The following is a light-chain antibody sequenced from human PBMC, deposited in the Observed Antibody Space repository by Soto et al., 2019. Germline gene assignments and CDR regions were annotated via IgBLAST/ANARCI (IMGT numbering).Light chain of an antibody. J-gene: IGKJ2*01. CDR3: PQYGSSPYT. CDR1: QSVSSSY. CDR2: GAS. Sequence: EIGLTQSPGTLSLSPGERATLACRASQSVSSSYLDWYKQKPGQAPRLLIYGASSRATGIPDRFSGSGSGTDFTLTISSLEPEDFAVYYGPQYGSSPYTFGKGTKLEIK. V-gene: IGKV3-20*01.